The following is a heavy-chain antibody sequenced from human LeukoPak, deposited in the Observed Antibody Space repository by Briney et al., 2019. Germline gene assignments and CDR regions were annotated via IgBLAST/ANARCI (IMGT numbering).Heavy chain of an antibody. CDR1: GFILSSYA. D-gene: IGHD6-19*01. CDR3: ARQWLVLDY. J-gene: IGHJ4*02. Sequence: GGSLRLSCAASGFILSSYAMSWVRQAPGEGPAWVSTIGFSGGDTFYADSVKGRFTISRDNSKNTLYLQMNSLRAEDTAVYYCARQWLVLDYWGQGTLVTVSS. CDR2: IGFSGGDT. V-gene: IGHV3-23*01.